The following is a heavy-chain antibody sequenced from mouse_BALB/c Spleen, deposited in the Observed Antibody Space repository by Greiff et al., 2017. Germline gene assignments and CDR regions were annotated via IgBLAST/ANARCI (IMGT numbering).Heavy chain of an antibody. CDR1: GYSFTDYN. CDR2: IDPYNGGT. D-gene: IGHD2-10*02. V-gene: IGHV1S135*01. Sequence: EVKLVESGPELVKPGASVKVSCKASGYSFTDYNMYWVKQSHGKSLEWIGYIDPYNGGTSYNQKFKGKATLTVDKSSSTAFMHLNSLTSEDSAVYYCARKGYGNYLGWSAYWGQGTLVTVSA. CDR3: ARKGYGNYLGWSAY. J-gene: IGHJ3*01.